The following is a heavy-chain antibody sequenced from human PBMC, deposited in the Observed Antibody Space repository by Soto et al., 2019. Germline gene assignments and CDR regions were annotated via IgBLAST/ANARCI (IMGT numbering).Heavy chain of an antibody. J-gene: IGHJ4*02. Sequence: QVQLQESGPGLVKPSQTLSLTCTVSGGSISSGDYYWSWIRQPPGKVLEWIGYIYYSGSTYNNPSLMSRVTISVDTSKNQFSLKLSSVAAADTAVYYCAGIYDYVWGSLNYWGQGTLVTVSS. CDR2: IYYSGST. D-gene: IGHD3-16*01. CDR3: AGIYDYVWGSLNY. V-gene: IGHV4-30-4*01. CDR1: GGSISSGDYY.